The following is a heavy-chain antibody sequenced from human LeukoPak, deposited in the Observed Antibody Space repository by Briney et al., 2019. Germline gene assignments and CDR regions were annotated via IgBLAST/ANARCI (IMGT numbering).Heavy chain of an antibody. Sequence: GGSLRLSCAASGFTVSSNYMSWVRQAPGKGLEWVSAIYSGGSTYYADSVKGRFTISRDNSKNTLYLQMNSLRAEDTAVYYCARDYMVRGVIYYYYYGMDVWGQGTTVTVSS. CDR3: ARDYMVRGVIYYYYYGMDV. V-gene: IGHV3-53*01. J-gene: IGHJ6*02. CDR2: IYSGGST. CDR1: GFTVSSNY. D-gene: IGHD3-10*01.